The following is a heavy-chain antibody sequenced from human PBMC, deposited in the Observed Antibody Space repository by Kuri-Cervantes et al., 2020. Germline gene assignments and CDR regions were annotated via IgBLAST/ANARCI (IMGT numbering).Heavy chain of an antibody. V-gene: IGHV1-3*01. CDR1: GYTFYNYA. CDR3: ARSSYYYDSSAVALPVYYYYMDV. D-gene: IGHD3-22*01. CDR2: NNAGYDDT. Sequence: AVKVSCKPSGYTFYNYALHWVRQAPGERFEWMGWNNAGYDDTKYSQKFQGRVTITTDESTSTAYMELSSLRSEDTAVYYCARSSYYYDSSAVALPVYYYYMDVWGKGTTVTVSS. J-gene: IGHJ6*03.